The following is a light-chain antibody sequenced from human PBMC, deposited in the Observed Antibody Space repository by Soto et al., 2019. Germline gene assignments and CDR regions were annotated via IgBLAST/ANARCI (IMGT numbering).Light chain of an antibody. CDR3: QQYGSSPPYT. CDR2: AAS. Sequence: DIVLTQSPGTLSLSPGERATLSCRASETVNNNFLGWYQQKPGQAPRLLIFAASRRATGIPDRFSGSGSGTDFTLTICRLEPEDFGVYYCQQYGSSPPYTFGQGTKLEIK. CDR1: ETVNNNF. V-gene: IGKV3-20*01. J-gene: IGKJ2*01.